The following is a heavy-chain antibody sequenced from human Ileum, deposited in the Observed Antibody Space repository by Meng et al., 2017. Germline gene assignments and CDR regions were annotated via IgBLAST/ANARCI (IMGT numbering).Heavy chain of an antibody. Sequence: VRRVESGGGVFLPGRSLRLSCAASGFTLRNYGMHWVRQAPGKGLEWVSFISPTGDTTYYADSVKGRFTISRDNSKNTLFLQMNSLRAEDTAVYYCATESNFDYWGQGTLVTVSS. CDR3: ATESNFDY. V-gene: IGHV3-23*04. CDR1: GFTLRNYG. J-gene: IGHJ4*01. CDR2: ISPTGDTT.